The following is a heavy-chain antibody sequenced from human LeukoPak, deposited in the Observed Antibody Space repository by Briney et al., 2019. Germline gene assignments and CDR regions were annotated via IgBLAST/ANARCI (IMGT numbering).Heavy chain of an antibody. CDR1: GYSFTSYW. J-gene: IGHJ4*02. CDR2: IYPGDSDI. Sequence: GESLKISCKGSGYSFTSYWIGWVRQVPGKGLEWMGIIYPGDSDIRYSPSFQGQVTISADKSFSTAYLQWSSLKASDTAIYYCARLPCGGDCHPPPFDYWGQGTLVTVSS. CDR3: ARLPCGGDCHPPPFDY. D-gene: IGHD2-21*02. V-gene: IGHV5-51*01.